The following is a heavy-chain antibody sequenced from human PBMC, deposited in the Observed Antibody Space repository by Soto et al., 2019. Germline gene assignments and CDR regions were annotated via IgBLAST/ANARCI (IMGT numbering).Heavy chain of an antibody. CDR2: IYSGGST. D-gene: IGHD3-22*01. V-gene: IGHV3-53*05. J-gene: IGHJ4*02. Sequence: SGGSLRLSCAASGFTVSSNYMSWVRQAPGKGLEWVSVIYSGGSTYYADSVKGRFTISRDNSKNTLYLQMNSLRAEDTAVYYCARELLGLSYYYDSSGPLDYWGQGTLVTVSS. CDR3: ARELLGLSYYYDSSGPLDY. CDR1: GFTVSSNY.